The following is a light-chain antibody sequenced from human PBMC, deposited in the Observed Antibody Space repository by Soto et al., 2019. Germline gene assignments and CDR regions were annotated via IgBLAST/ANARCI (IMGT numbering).Light chain of an antibody. CDR3: YSYTSSSTYV. CDR2: DVS. V-gene: IGLV2-14*01. Sequence: QSALAQPPSLSGSPGQSITISCSGTGSDVGAYNYVSWYQQHPAKAPKLMIYDVSNRPSGVSDRFSGSKSGNTASLTISGFQAEDEADYYCYSYTSSSTYVFGSGTKVTVL. CDR1: GSDVGAYNY. J-gene: IGLJ1*01.